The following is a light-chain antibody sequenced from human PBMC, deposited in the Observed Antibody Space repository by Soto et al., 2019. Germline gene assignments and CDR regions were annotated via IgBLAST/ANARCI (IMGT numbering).Light chain of an antibody. CDR2: EVS. J-gene: IGLJ1*01. V-gene: IGLV2-14*01. CDR1: YKY. Sequence: QSALTQPASVSGSPGQSITISCTGSYKYVSWYQQHPGKAPKFMIYEVSNRPSGVSNRFSGSKSGNTASLTISGLQAEDEADYSCSSDTAFTTYVFGSGTKVTVL. CDR3: SSDTAFTTYV.